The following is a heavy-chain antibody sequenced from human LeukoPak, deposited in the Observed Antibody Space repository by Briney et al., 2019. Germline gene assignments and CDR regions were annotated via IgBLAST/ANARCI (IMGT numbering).Heavy chain of an antibody. CDR1: GVSISSGDYY. D-gene: IGHD3-16*01. CDR2: IYYSGST. J-gene: IGHJ4*02. V-gene: IGHV4-30-4*01. Sequence: SETLSLTCTVSGVSISSGDYYWSWMRQPPGKGLEWIGYIYYSGSTYYNPSLKSRVTISVDTSKNQFSLKLSSVTAADTAVYYCAREGMDDYVWDEWGQGTLVTVSS. CDR3: AREGMDDYVWDE.